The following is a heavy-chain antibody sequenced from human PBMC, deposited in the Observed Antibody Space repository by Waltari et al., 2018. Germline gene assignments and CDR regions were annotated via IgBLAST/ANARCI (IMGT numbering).Heavy chain of an antibody. J-gene: IGHJ6*03. Sequence: QVQLVQSGAEVKKPGSSVKVSCKASGGTFSSYAISWVRQAPGQGLEWMGGIIPIFGTANYAQKFQGRVTITTDESTSTAYMELGSLRSEDTAVYYCARDHGCSGGSCNLDYYYYYYMDVWGKGTTVTVSS. D-gene: IGHD2-15*01. CDR3: ARDHGCSGGSCNLDYYYYYYMDV. CDR1: GGTFSSYA. V-gene: IGHV1-69*05. CDR2: IIPIFGTA.